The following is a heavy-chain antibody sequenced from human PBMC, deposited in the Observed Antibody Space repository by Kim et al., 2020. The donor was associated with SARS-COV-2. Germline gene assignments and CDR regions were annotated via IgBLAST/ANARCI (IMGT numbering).Heavy chain of an antibody. CDR2: ISAYNGNT. CDR3: ARGAAKYYYDSSGYTY. V-gene: IGHV1-18*01. Sequence: ASVKVSCKASGYTFTSYGISWVRQAPGQGLEWMGWISAYNGNTNYAQKLQGRVTMTTDTSTSTAYMELRSLRSDDTAVYYCARGAAKYYYDSSGYTYWGQGTLVTVSS. CDR1: GYTFTSYG. J-gene: IGHJ4*02. D-gene: IGHD3-22*01.